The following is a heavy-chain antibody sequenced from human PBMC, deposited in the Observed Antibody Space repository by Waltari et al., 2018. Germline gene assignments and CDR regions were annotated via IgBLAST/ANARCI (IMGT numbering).Heavy chain of an antibody. CDR2: IYHSGST. D-gene: IGHD4-17*01. CDR3: ARGVRANNWFDP. CDR1: GYSISSGYY. Sequence: QVQLQESGPGLVKPSETLSLTCAVSGYSISSGYYWGWIRQPPGKGLEWIGSIYHSGSTYYNPSLKRRVTISVDTSKNQFSLKLSSVTAADTAVYYCARGVRANNWFDPWCQGTLVTVSS. V-gene: IGHV4-38-2*01. J-gene: IGHJ5*02.